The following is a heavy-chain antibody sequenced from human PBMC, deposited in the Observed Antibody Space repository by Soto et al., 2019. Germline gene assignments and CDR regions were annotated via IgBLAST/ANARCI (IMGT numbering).Heavy chain of an antibody. V-gene: IGHV3-66*01. D-gene: IGHD6-6*01. CDR2: LYSGGAT. CDR3: AHLSIATRRTFDY. J-gene: IGHJ4*01. CDR1: GFSVSSEY. Sequence: HPGGSLRLSCTASGFSVSSEYMTWVRQGPGKGLEWVSALYSGGATYYADSVKGRFTISRDNSKNTLYLQMNSLRVEDTAVYYCAHLSIATRRTFDYWGQGTLVTVSS.